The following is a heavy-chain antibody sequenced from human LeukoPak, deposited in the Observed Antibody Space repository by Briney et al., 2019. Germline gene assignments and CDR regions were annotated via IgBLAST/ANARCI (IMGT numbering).Heavy chain of an antibody. Sequence: GASAKVSCKASGYTFTGYYMHWVRQAPGQGLEWMGRINPNSGGTNYAQKFQGRVTMTRDTSISAAYMELSRLRSDDTAVYYCARDHGDYDVVYYYYYMDVWGKGTTVTVSS. CDR3: ARDHGDYDVVYYYYYMDV. D-gene: IGHD4-17*01. CDR2: INPNSGGT. J-gene: IGHJ6*03. CDR1: GYTFTGYY. V-gene: IGHV1-2*06.